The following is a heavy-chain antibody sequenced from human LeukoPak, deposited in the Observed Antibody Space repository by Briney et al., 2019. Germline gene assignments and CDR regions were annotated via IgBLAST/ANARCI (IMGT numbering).Heavy chain of an antibody. V-gene: IGHV4-4*07. J-gene: IGHJ4*02. CDR1: GGSISTYY. D-gene: IGHD3-9*01. Sequence: SETLSLTCTVSGGSISTYYWSWIRQPAGKGLEWIGRIYTSGSTKYNPSLKSRVTMSVDTSKTHFSLKLRSVTAADTAVYYCAMTGYFPDPDYWGQGTLVTVSS. CDR3: AMTGYFPDPDY. CDR2: IYTSGST.